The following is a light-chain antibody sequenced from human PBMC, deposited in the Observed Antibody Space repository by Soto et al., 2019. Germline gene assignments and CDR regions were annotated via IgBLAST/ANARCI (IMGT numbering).Light chain of an antibody. J-gene: IGKJ1*01. CDR2: LGS. CDR1: QSLLHSNGYNY. Sequence: DIVMTQSPLSLPVTPGEAASISCRSSQSLLHSNGYNYVDWYLQKAGQSPHLLIYLGSNRASGVPDRFSGSGSVTYFTLKISRVEAEDVGVYYCMLSLETPWTFGQGTKVDIK. V-gene: IGKV2-28*01. CDR3: MLSLETPWT.